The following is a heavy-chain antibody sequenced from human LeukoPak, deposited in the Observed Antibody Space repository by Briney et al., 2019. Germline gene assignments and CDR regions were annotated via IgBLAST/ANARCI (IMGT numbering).Heavy chain of an antibody. D-gene: IGHD2-2*01. J-gene: IGHJ5*02. CDR2: IPYDGSDK. V-gene: IGHV3-30*02. CDR3: AGYCSTTSCYSSPNWFDP. CDR1: GFPFSSYG. Sequence: GGSLRLSCAASGFPFSSYGMHWVRQAPGKGLEWVAFIPYDGSDKFYADSVKGRFTISRDNSKNTLYLQMNRLRVEDTAVYYCAGYCSTTSCYSSPNWFDPWGQGTLVTVSS.